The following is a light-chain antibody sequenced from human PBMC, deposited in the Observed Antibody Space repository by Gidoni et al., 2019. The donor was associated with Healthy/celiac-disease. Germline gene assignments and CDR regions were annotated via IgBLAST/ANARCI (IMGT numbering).Light chain of an antibody. Sequence: QPVLTQPPSASASRGASVPRTCTLSSGYSNYKVDWYQQRPGKGPRFVMRVGTGGIVGSKGDGIPDRFSVLGSGLNRYLTIKNIQEEDESDYHCGADHGSGSNFVRVFGGGTKLTVL. CDR2: VGTGGIVG. J-gene: IGLJ3*02. CDR3: GADHGSGSNFVRV. V-gene: IGLV9-49*01. CDR1: SGYSNYK.